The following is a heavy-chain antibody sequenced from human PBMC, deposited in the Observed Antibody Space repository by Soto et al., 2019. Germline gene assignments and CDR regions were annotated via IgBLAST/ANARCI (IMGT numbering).Heavy chain of an antibody. D-gene: IGHD2-15*01. V-gene: IGHV3-33*01. J-gene: IGHJ4*02. Sequence: QVQLVESGGGVVQPGRSLRLSCAASGFTFSSYGMHWVRQAPGKGLEWVAVIWYDGSNKYYADSVKGRFTISRDNSKNTLYLQMNSLRAEDTAVYYGARDLAEVYCSGGSCYQGAFDYWGQGTLVTVSS. CDR2: IWYDGSNK. CDR3: ARDLAEVYCSGGSCYQGAFDY. CDR1: GFTFSSYG.